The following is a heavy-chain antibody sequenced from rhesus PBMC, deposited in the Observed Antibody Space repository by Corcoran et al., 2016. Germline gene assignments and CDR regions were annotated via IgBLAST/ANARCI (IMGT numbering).Heavy chain of an antibody. D-gene: IGHD3-28*01. V-gene: IGHV4-147*01. CDR3: AKSGFDGSGYYLDY. CDR2: VYGGSGSI. CDR1: GGPISSYW. J-gene: IGHJ4*01. Sequence: QVQLQESGPGVVQPSETLSLTCAVSGGPISSYWWGWLRQPPGKGLEWIGQVYGGSGSISYNPSLKSRVTISGNTSKKLLALKLSSVASADTAVYYCAKSGFDGSGYYLDYWGQGVLVTVSS.